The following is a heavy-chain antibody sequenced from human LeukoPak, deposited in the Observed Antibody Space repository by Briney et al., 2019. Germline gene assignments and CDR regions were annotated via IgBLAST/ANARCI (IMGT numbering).Heavy chain of an antibody. CDR3: ARGLAGRYDHKGVAGTPAFDY. D-gene: IGHD6-19*01. CDR2: IYYSGST. CDR1: GGSISSSSYY. Sequence: PSETLSLTCTVPGGSISSSSYYWGWIRQPPGKGLEWIGSIYYSGSTYYNPSLKSRVTISVDTSKNQFSLKLSSVTAADTAVYYCARGLAGRYDHKGVAGTPAFDYWGQGTLVTVSS. J-gene: IGHJ4*02. V-gene: IGHV4-39*01.